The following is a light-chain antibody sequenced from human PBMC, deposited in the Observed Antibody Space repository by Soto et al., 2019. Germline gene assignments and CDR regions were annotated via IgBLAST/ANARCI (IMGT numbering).Light chain of an antibody. Sequence: QSVLTQPPSASGTPGQRVTISCSGSRSNFGSNPVNGYQQLPGEAPKLLIYTNDQRPSRVPDRFSGSKSGTSASLAISGLQSEDEADYYCAAWDDSLSAWVFGGGTKVTVL. CDR1: RSNFGSNP. CDR2: TND. J-gene: IGLJ3*02. CDR3: AAWDDSLSAWV. V-gene: IGLV1-44*01.